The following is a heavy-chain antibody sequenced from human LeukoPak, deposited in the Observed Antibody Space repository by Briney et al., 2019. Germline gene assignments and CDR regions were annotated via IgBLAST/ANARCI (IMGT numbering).Heavy chain of an antibody. J-gene: IGHJ4*02. D-gene: IGHD4-17*01. CDR2: IIPIFGTA. CDR1: GGTFSSYA. V-gene: IGHV1-69*13. CDR3: ARATFYGDYFYYFDY. Sequence: GASVKVSCKASGGTFSSYAISWVRQAPGQGLEWMGGIIPIFGTANYAQKFQGRVTITADESTSTAYMELSGLRSEDTAVYYCARATFYGDYFYYFDYWGQGTLVTVSS.